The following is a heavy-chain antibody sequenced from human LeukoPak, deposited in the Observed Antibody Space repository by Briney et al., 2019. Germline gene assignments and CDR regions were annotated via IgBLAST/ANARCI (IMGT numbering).Heavy chain of an antibody. D-gene: IGHD1-26*01. Sequence: ASVKVSCKVSGHTLTDLSINWVRQAPGQGLERMGGFDPEDVESIYAPKFQGRVTMTEDTSTDTAYMELSSLRSEDTAVYYCATAPTRLSGSLWYFDLWGRGTLVTVSS. V-gene: IGHV1-24*01. CDR2: FDPEDVES. J-gene: IGHJ2*01. CDR3: ATAPTRLSGSLWYFDL. CDR1: GHTLTDLS.